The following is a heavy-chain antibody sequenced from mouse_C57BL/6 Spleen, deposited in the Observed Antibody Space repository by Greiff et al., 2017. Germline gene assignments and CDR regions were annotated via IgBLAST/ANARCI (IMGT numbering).Heavy chain of an antibody. D-gene: IGHD1-1*01. V-gene: IGHV5-17*01. Sequence: EVQLVESGGGLVKPGGSLKLSCAASGFTFSDYGMHWVRQAPEKGLEWVAYISSGSSTIYYADTVKGRFTISRDNAKNTLFLQMTSLSSEDTAMYYCARGLTTVVATNAMDYWGQGTSVTVSS. CDR2: ISSGSSTI. CDR3: ARGLTTVVATNAMDY. CDR1: GFTFSDYG. J-gene: IGHJ4*01.